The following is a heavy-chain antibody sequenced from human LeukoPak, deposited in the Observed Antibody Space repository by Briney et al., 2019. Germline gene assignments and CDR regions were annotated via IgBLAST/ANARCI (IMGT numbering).Heavy chain of an antibody. J-gene: IGHJ6*03. CDR2: ISAYNGNT. V-gene: IGHV1-18*01. D-gene: IGHD1-26*01. CDR1: GYTFTNYG. CDR3: ARVPLPSSWELRGYYYYYYYMDV. Sequence: ASVKVSCKASGYTFTNYGISWVRQAPGQGLEWMGWISAYNGNTNYAQKLQGRVTMTTDTSTSTAYMELRSLRSDDTAVYYCARVPLPSSWELRGYYYYYYYMDVWGKGTTVTVSS.